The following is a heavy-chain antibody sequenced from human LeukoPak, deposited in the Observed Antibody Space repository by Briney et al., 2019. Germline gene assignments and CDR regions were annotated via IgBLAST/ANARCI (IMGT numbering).Heavy chain of an antibody. CDR1: GFTLSRYC. D-gene: IGHD6-13*01. CDR3: VRGAYSSSWLNFDY. J-gene: IGHJ4*02. Sequence: GGSLRLSSAGSGFTLSRYCISAVRQAPGEGLEWGANIKQEGSEKYYVRSVKGRFIISRDNSKNTLYLQMNSLRAEDTAVYYCVRGAYSSSWLNFDYWGQGTLVTVSS. CDR2: IKQEGSEK. V-gene: IGHV3-7*04.